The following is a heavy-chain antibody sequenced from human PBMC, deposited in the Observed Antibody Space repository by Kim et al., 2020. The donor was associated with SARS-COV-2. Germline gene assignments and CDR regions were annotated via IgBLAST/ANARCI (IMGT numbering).Heavy chain of an antibody. J-gene: IGHJ4*02. Sequence: GGSLRLSCAASGFTFSSYGMHWVRQAPGKGLEWVAVISYDGSNKYYADSVKGRFTISRDNSKNTLYLQMNSLRAEDTAVYYCAKFDTSGGIDYWGQGTLVTVSS. CDR3: AKFDTSGGIDY. V-gene: IGHV3-30*18. CDR1: GFTFSSYG. D-gene: IGHD2-15*01. CDR2: ISYDGSNK.